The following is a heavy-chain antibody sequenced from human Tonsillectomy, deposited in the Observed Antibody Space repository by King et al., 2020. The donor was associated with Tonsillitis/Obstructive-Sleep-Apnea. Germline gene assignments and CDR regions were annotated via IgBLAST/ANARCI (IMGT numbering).Heavy chain of an antibody. CDR3: ARDRFRDYSNYPLWNFDY. Sequence: VQLVQSGAEVKKPGASVKVSCKASGYTFTSYYVHWVRQAPGQGLEWMGIINPSGGSTSYAQKFQGRVTMTRDTSTSTVYMELSSLRSEDTAVYYCARDRFRDYSNYPLWNFDYWGQGTLVTVSS. CDR1: GYTFTSYY. CDR2: INPSGGST. D-gene: IGHD4-11*01. J-gene: IGHJ4*02. V-gene: IGHV1-46*01.